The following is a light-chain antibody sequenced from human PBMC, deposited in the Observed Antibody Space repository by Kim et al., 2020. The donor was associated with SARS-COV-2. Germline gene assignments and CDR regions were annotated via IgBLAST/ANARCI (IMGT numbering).Light chain of an antibody. J-gene: IGKJ4*01. CDR3: QQYNDWPPLT. V-gene: IGKV3-15*01. CDR1: ESIKRS. CDR2: DAS. Sequence: SPGERATLSCRASESIKRSLAWYQQRPGQAPSLLIHDASTRAAGIPDRFSGSGSGTEFTLTISSLQSEDFGVYYCQQYNDWPPLTFGGGTKVDIK.